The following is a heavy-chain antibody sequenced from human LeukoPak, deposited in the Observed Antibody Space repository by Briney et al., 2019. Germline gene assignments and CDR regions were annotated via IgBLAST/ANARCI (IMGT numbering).Heavy chain of an antibody. J-gene: IGHJ4*02. Sequence: GGSLRLSCAASGFTFSSCAMTWVRQAPGDGLEWVSGISAGASNTYYADSVRGRFTISRDNSKNTLYLQMDSLGADDTAVYYCAKANSGWQTWHYFDSWSQAGLVTVSS. CDR2: ISAGASNT. CDR3: AKANSGWQTWHYFDS. D-gene: IGHD6-19*01. V-gene: IGHV3-23*01. CDR1: GFTFSSCA.